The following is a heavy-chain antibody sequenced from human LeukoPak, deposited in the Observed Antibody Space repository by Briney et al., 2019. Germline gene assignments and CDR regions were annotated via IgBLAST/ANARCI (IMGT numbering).Heavy chain of an antibody. CDR1: GGSISSYY. J-gene: IGHJ4*02. CDR2: IYYSGST. CDR3: ARTKVIGGTLRRFDY. D-gene: IGHD1-1*01. Sequence: SETLSLTCTVSGGSISSYYWGWIRQPPGKGLEWIGSIYYSGSTYYNPSLKSRVTISIDTSKNQFSLRLSSVTAADTAVYYCARTKVIGGTLRRFDYWGQGTLVTVSS. V-gene: IGHV4-39*07.